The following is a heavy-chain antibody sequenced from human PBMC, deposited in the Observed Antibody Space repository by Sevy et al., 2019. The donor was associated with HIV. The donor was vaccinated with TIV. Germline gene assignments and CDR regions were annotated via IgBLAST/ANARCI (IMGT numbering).Heavy chain of an antibody. D-gene: IGHD3-3*01. CDR2: ISGTGATI. J-gene: IGHJ4*02. V-gene: IGHV3-23*01. CDR1: GFSFTSYG. CDR3: AKDGRDLWSGYYPLES. Sequence: GGSLRLSCVASGFSFTSYGMSWVRQAPGKGLEWVSGISGTGATIFYADSVKGRFTISRGTSKNTLYLQMNSLRAEDTAVYFCAKDGRDLWSGYYPLESWGQGTLVTVSS.